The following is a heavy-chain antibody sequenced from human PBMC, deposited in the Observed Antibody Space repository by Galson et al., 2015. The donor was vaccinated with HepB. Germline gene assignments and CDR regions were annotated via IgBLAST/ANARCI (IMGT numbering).Heavy chain of an antibody. CDR1: GYTFTSYY. CDR3: ARPGYYYDSSGYLGEDRIDY. D-gene: IGHD3-22*01. Sequence: QSGAEVKKPGASVKVSCKASGYTFTSYYMHWVRQAPGQGLEWMGIINPSGGSTSYAQKFQGRVTMTRDTSTSTVYMELSSLRSEDTAVYYCARPGYYYDSSGYLGEDRIDYWGRGTLVTVSS. CDR2: INPSGGST. V-gene: IGHV1-46*01. J-gene: IGHJ4*02.